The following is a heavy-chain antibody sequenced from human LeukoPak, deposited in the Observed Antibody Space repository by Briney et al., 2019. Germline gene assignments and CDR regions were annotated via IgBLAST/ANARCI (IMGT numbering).Heavy chain of an antibody. CDR2: IYYSGST. V-gene: IGHV4-59*08. CDR1: GGSISSYY. D-gene: IGHD1-26*01. Sequence: PSETLSLTCTVSGGSISSYYWSWIRQPPGKRLEWSGYIYYSGSTNYNPSLKSRVTISVDTSKNQLSLKLRSVTAADTAVYYCARQDSGTYLNPLDIWGQGTVVTVSS. J-gene: IGHJ3*02. CDR3: ARQDSGTYLNPLDI.